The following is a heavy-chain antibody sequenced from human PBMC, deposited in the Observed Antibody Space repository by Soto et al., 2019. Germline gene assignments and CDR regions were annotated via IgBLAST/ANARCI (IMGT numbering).Heavy chain of an antibody. J-gene: IGHJ5*02. CDR3: VRRHVSATGIDWFDP. CDR2: INAANGDT. CDR1: GYTFTSYG. V-gene: IGHV1-3*01. Sequence: ASVKVSCKAPGYTFTSYGIHWVRQAPGQRLEWMGWINAANGDTKYSPKFQGRVTITRDTSASTAYMELSSLRSEDTAVYYCVRRHVSATGIDWFDPWGQGTLVTVAS. D-gene: IGHD6-13*01.